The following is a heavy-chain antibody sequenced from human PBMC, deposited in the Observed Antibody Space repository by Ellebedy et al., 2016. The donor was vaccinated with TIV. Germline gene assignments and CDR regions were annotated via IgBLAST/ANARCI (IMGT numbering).Heavy chain of an antibody. Sequence: ASVKVSCKASGYTFSSYAINWVRQAPGQGLEWMGWINTNTGNPTYAQGFTGRFVFSLDTSVSTAYLQISSLKAEDTAVYYCARLAAAGTWDFDYWGQGTLVTVSS. CDR3: ARLAAAGTWDFDY. D-gene: IGHD6-13*01. J-gene: IGHJ4*02. V-gene: IGHV7-4-1*02. CDR2: INTNTGNP. CDR1: GYTFSSYA.